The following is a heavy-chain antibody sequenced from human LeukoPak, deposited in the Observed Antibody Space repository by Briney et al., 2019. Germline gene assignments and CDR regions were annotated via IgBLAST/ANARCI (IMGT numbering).Heavy chain of an antibody. CDR1: GGSISSGGYS. CDR3: ARALYGSPYYFDY. J-gene: IGHJ4*02. D-gene: IGHD3-10*01. Sequence: PSETLSLTCAVSGGSISSGGYSWSWIRQPPGKGLEWIGYIYYSGSTYYNPSLKSRVTISVDTSKNQFSLKLSSVTAADTAVYYCARALYGSPYYFDYWGQGTLVTVSS. V-gene: IGHV4-30-4*07. CDR2: IYYSGST.